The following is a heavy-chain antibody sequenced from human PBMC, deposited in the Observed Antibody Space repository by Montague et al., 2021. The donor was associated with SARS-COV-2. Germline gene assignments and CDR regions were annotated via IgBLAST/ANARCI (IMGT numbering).Heavy chain of an antibody. J-gene: IGHJ6*02. CDR2: TYYRSKWYN. V-gene: IGHV6-1*01. CDR3: ARAQQWLGAVYYYYGMDV. CDR1: GDSVSSNSAA. D-gene: IGHD6-19*01. Sequence: CAISGDSVSSNSAAWNWIRQSPSRGLEWLGRTYYRSKWYNDYALSVKSRITINPDTSKNQFSLQLNSVTPEDTAVYYCARAQQWLGAVYYYYGMDVWGQGTTVTVSS.